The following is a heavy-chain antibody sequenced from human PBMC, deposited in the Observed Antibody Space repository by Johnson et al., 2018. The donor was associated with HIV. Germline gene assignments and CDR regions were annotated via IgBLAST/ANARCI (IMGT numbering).Heavy chain of an antibody. CDR2: ISYNEDKK. V-gene: IGHV3-30*04. CDR1: GFTFRTFP. CDR3: ARLPSGYNRDTFNI. J-gene: IGHJ3*02. D-gene: IGHD5-18*01. Sequence: QVQLVESGGGAVQPGRSLRLSCAASGFTFRTFPMHWVRQAPGKGLEWMAFISYNEDKKYYADSVKGRFTISRDNSKNILYLQMNSLRAEDTATYYCARLPSGYNRDTFNIWGQGTMVTVSS.